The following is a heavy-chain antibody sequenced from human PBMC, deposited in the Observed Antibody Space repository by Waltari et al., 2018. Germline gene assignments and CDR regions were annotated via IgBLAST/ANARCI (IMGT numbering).Heavy chain of an antibody. V-gene: IGHV3-48*03. D-gene: IGHD2-2*01. CDR2: ISGSGSII. CDR1: RFTFSVYE. Sequence: EVQLVESGGGLVQPGGSLRLSCAASRFTFSVYEMNWVRQAQGKGLEWVSYISGSGSIIDYADSVKGRFTISRDNAKNSLYLQMNNLRAEDTAVYYCARDPHQIAVAHWFDPWGQGTLVTVSS. CDR3: ARDPHQIAVAHWFDP. J-gene: IGHJ5*02.